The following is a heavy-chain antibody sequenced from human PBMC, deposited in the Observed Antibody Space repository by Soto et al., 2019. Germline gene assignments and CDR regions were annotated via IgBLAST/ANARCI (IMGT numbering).Heavy chain of an antibody. CDR1: GYSMTSYR. D-gene: IGHD4-17*01. Sequence: VPLKRSRKASGYSMTSYRISRVRNATRQGLEWMGWISAYNGNTNYAQKLQGRVTMTTDTSTSTAYMELRSLRSDDTALYYCARGTDGGVYWYFGLWGRGTLGTVSS. CDR3: ARGTDGGVYWYFGL. CDR2: ISAYNGNT. J-gene: IGHJ2*01. V-gene: IGHV1-18*01.